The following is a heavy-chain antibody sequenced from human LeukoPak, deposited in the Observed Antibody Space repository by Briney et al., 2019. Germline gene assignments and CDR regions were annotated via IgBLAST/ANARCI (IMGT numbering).Heavy chain of an antibody. CDR1: GGSISSSSYY. V-gene: IGHV4-39*07. D-gene: IGHD3-9*01. Sequence: SETLSLTCTVSGGSISSSSYYWGWIRQPPGKGLEWIGSIYYSWSTYYNPSLKSRVTISVDTSKNQFSLKLSSVTAADTAVYYCAIVPPVTTISFDPWGQGTLVTVSS. J-gene: IGHJ5*02. CDR2: IYYSWST. CDR3: AIVPPVTTISFDP.